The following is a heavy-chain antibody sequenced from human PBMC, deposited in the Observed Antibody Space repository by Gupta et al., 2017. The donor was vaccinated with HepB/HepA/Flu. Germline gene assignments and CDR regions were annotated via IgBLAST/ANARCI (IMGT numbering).Heavy chain of an antibody. CDR1: GGSFSGYY. V-gene: IGHV4-34*01. J-gene: IGHJ4*02. Sequence: QVQLQQWGAGLLKPSETLSLTCAVYGGSFSGYYWSWIRQPPGKGLEWIGEINHSGSTNYNPSLKSRVTISVDTSKNQFSLKLSSVTAADTAVYYCARGIRGSGWFPFDYWGQGTLVTVSS. D-gene: IGHD6-19*01. CDR2: INHSGST. CDR3: ARGIRGSGWFPFDY.